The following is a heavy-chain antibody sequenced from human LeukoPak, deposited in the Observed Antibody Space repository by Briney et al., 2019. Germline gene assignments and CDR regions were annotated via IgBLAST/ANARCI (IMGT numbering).Heavy chain of an antibody. V-gene: IGHV1-69*05. J-gene: IGHJ4*02. CDR1: GGTFSSYA. D-gene: IGHD3-22*01. CDR3: TRAAYESSGHDY. Sequence: SVKVSCKASGGTFSSYAISWVRQAPGQGLEWMGGIIPIFGTANYAQKFQGRVTMTRDTSISTAYMELSRLRSDDTAVYYCTRAAYESSGHDYWGQGTLVTVSS. CDR2: IIPIFGTA.